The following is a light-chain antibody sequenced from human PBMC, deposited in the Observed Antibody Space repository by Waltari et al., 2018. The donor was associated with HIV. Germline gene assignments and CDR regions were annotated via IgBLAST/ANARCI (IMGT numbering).Light chain of an antibody. CDR2: TND. J-gene: IGLJ2*01. CDR3: ATWDDSLNGPV. CDR1: TSNIGSHA. V-gene: IGLV1-44*01. Sequence: QSVLSQAPSASGTPGQSVAISCSGRTSNIGSHAVNWYQQLPGTAPKLLIHTNDQRPSGVPDRFSGSKSGTSAFLAISGLQSADESDYYCATWDDSLNGPVFGGGTKLTVL.